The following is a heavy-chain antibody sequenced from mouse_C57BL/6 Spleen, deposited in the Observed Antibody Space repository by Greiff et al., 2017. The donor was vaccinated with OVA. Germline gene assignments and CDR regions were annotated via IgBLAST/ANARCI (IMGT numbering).Heavy chain of an antibody. J-gene: IGHJ4*01. D-gene: IGHD3-2*02. CDR1: GFRFNTYA. V-gene: IGHV10-1*01. CDR3: VRQDLSDYAMYY. Sequence: EVQLVASGGGLVQPKGSLKLSCAASGFRFNTYAMNWVRQAPGQGLEWVARLRSKSNNYATYYADSVKDRFTISRDDSESMLYLQMNNLKTEDTARYYCVRQDLSDYAMYYWGQGTSVTVSS. CDR2: LRSKSNNYAT.